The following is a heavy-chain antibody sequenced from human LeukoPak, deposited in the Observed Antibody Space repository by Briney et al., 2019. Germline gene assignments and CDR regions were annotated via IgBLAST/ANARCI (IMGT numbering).Heavy chain of an antibody. CDR3: ARDPSGDFDY. Sequence: PGGSLRLSCAASGFTVRTNYMSWVRQAPGKGLEWASVIYSGGSTYYADSVKGRFTISRDNSKNMLYLQMNSLRAEDTAVYYCARDPSGDFDYWGQGTLVTVSS. D-gene: IGHD1-26*01. CDR1: GFTVRTNY. CDR2: IYSGGST. V-gene: IGHV3-66*02. J-gene: IGHJ4*02.